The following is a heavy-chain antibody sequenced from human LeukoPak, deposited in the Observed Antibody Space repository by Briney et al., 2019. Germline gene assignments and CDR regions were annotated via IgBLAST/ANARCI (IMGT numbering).Heavy chain of an antibody. J-gene: IGHJ4*02. D-gene: IGHD5-24*01. V-gene: IGHV4-34*01. CDR1: GGSFSGYY. CDR3: ARGRSRGWLQFFDY. CDR2: INHSGST. Sequence: SETLSLTCAVYGGSFSGYYWSWIRQPPRKGLEWIGEINHSGSTNYNPSLKSRVTISVDTSKNQFSLKLSSVTAADTAVYYCARGRSRGWLQFFDYWGQGTLVTVSS.